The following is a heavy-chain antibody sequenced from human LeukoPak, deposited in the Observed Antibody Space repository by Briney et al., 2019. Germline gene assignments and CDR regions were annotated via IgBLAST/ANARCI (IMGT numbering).Heavy chain of an antibody. V-gene: IGHV3-74*01. J-gene: IGHJ5*02. D-gene: IGHD3-10*01. CDR1: GFTFSSYW. CDR3: AREDFIYGSTFGFDP. CDR2: INSDGSST. Sequence: GGSLRLSCAASGFTFSSYWMHWVRQAPGKGLLWVSRINSDGSSTTYADSVKGRFTVSRDNAKNTLYLQMNSLRAEDTAVYYCAREDFIYGSTFGFDPWGQGTLVTVSS.